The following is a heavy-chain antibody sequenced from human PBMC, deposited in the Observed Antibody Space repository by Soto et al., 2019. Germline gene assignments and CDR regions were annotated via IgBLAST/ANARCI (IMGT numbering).Heavy chain of an antibody. Sequence: QVQLQESGPGLVRPSQTLSLTCTVSGGSITNGDYYWNWIRQHPGKGLEWIGYINYRGTTFDNPSLKSRVFISVETSKNQFSLNLSSVTAADTAVYFCARDAPGEAPYWGQGTLVTVSS. CDR1: GGSITNGDYY. J-gene: IGHJ4*02. V-gene: IGHV4-31*03. CDR2: INYRGTT. CDR3: ARDAPGEAPY. D-gene: IGHD2-2*01.